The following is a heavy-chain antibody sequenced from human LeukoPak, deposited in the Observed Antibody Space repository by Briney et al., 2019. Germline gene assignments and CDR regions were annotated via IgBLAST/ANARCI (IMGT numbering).Heavy chain of an antibody. CDR3: ARGPTFHLNPFFADY. V-gene: IGHV3-64*01. CDR2: ISSNGGST. Sequence: GGSLRLSCAASGFTFSSYGMSWVRQAPGKGLEYVSAISSNGGSTYYANSVKGRFTISRDNSKNTLYLQMGSLRAEDMAVYYCARGPTFHLNPFFADYWGQGTLVTVSS. D-gene: IGHD2/OR15-2a*01. CDR1: GFTFSSYG. J-gene: IGHJ4*02.